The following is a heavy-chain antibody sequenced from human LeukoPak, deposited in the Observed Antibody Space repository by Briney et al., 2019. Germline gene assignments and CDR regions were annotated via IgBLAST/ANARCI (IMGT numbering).Heavy chain of an antibody. V-gene: IGHV4-39*07. CDR3: ARESYYYGSGSYTKIDY. CDR2: IYYSGST. J-gene: IGHJ4*02. CDR1: GGSISSSSYY. Sequence: SQTLSLTCAVSGGSISSSSYYWGWIRQPPGKGLEWIGSIYYSGSTYYNPSLKSRVTISVDTSKNQFSLRLNSVTAADTAVYYCARESYYYGSGSYTKIDYWGQGTLVTVSS. D-gene: IGHD3-10*01.